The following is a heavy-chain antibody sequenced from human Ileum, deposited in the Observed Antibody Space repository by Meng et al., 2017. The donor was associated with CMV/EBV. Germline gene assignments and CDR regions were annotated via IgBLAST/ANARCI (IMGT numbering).Heavy chain of an antibody. Sequence: QLLLQESSPGVVKPSGTLFLNCTVYVGSFITYYWNWIRQPGGREREWSGGVYNSDRITYNPYPKSRVTMSVETSQNQFYLTLYSVTAADTAVYFWARDREHTYGYTFEYWGQGALVTVSS. CDR1: VGSFITYY. D-gene: IGHD5-24*01. CDR3: ARDREHTYGYTFEY. CDR2: VYNSDRI. J-gene: IGHJ4*02. V-gene: IGHV4-4*07.